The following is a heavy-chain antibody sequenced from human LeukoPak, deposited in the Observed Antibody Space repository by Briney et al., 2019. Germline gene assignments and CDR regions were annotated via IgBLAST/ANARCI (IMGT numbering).Heavy chain of an antibody. CDR3: ARAGPAVAGISSAFDI. J-gene: IGHJ3*02. V-gene: IGHV3-30*04. D-gene: IGHD6-19*01. CDR1: GFTFSSYA. Sequence: PGGSLRLSCAASGFTFSSYAMHWVRQAPGKGLEWVAVISYDGSNKYYADSVKGRFTISRDNSKNTLYLQMNSLRAEDTAVYYCARAGPAVAGISSAFDIWGQGTMVTVYS. CDR2: ISYDGSNK.